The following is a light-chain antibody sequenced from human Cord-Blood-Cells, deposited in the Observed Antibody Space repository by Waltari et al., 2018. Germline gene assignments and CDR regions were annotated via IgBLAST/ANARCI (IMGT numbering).Light chain of an antibody. J-gene: IGKJ1*01. V-gene: IGKV1-39*01. CDR1: QRISSY. CDR3: QQSYSTPWT. CDR2: AAS. Sequence: DIQMTQSPSSLSASVGARVTITCRASQRISSYLNWYQQKPGKAPKLLIYAASSLQSGVPSRFSGSGSGTDFTLTISSLQPEDFATYDCQQSYSTPWTFGQGTKVEIK.